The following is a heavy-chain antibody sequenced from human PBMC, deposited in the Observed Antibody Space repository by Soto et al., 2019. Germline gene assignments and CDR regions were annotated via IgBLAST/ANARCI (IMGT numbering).Heavy chain of an antibody. CDR3: AREDRDRETGLVPAAIDGMDV. J-gene: IGHJ6*02. CDR1: GGTFSRYS. V-gene: IGHV1-69*08. CDR2: IIPIFGIA. Sequence: QVQLVQSGAEVKKPGSSVKVSCKASGGTFSRYSITWVRQAPGHGLEWIGRIIPIFGIASYAQKFQGRVTITAKESTSTGYMERRSLRSDDTAVYYCAREDRDRETGLVPAAIDGMDVWGQGTTVTVSS. D-gene: IGHD2-2*01.